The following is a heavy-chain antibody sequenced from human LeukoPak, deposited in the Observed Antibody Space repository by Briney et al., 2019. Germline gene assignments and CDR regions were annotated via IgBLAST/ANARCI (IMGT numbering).Heavy chain of an antibody. V-gene: IGHV6-1*01. D-gene: IGHD6-13*01. J-gene: IGHJ1*01. CDR3: ARAGGNASSWYLWDFQH. Sequence: SQTLSLTCAISGDSVSSNSAAWNWIRQSPSRGLEWLGRTYYRWKWYNDYALSVKSRITINPDTSKNQFSLQLNSVTPDDTAVYYCARAGGNASSWYLWDFQHWGQGALVSVSS. CDR1: GDSVSSNSAA. CDR2: TYYRWKWYN.